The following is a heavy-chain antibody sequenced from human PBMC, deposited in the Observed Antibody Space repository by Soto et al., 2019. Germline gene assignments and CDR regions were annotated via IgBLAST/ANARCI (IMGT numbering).Heavy chain of an antibody. D-gene: IGHD3-3*01. Sequence: GASVKVSCKASGGTFSSYAISWVRQAPGQGLEWMGWINPNSGGTNYAQKFQGRVTMTRDTSISTAYMELSRLRSDDTAVYYCARAPYYDFWSGYSLDYWGQGTLVTVSS. CDR1: GGTFSSYA. J-gene: IGHJ4*02. CDR3: ARAPYYDFWSGYSLDY. V-gene: IGHV1-2*02. CDR2: INPNSGGT.